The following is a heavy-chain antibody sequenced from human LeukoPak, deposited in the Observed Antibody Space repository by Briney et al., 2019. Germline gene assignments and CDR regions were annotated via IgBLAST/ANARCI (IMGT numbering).Heavy chain of an antibody. V-gene: IGHV1-24*01. D-gene: IGHD3-3*01. J-gene: IGHJ4*02. Sequence: ASVKVSCKVSGYTLTELSMHWVRQAPGKGLEWMGGFDPEDGETIYAQKFQGRVTMTEDTSTDTAYMELSSLRPEDTAVYYCATIGYYDFWSGPQSYDYWGQGTLVTVSS. CDR1: GYTLTELS. CDR3: ATIGYYDFWSGPQSYDY. CDR2: FDPEDGET.